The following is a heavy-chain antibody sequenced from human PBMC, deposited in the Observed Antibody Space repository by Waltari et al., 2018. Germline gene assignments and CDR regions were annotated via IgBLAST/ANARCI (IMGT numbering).Heavy chain of an antibody. Sequence: EMQLVESGGGLVQPGGSLRLSCAASGPTFSSYWMHWVSQAPGRGLVWVSRIKSDGGGTTYADSVEGRFTTSRDNAKNTLFLQMNSLRGEDTAVYYCASHRPGGLGMDVWGQGTTVIVSS. V-gene: IGHV3-74*01. CDR3: ASHRPGGLGMDV. CDR1: GPTFSSYW. J-gene: IGHJ6*02. CDR2: IKSDGGGT.